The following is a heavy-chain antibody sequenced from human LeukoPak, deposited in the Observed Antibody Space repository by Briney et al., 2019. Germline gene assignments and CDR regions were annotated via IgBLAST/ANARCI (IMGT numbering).Heavy chain of an antibody. D-gene: IGHD3-9*01. CDR2: IIPIFGTA. J-gene: IGHJ6*04. V-gene: IGHV1-69*13. Sequence: SVKVSCKASGGTFSSYAISWVRQAPGQGLEWMGGIIPIFGTANYAQKFQGRVTITADESTSTAYMELSSLSSEDTAVYYCERDHRERDILTGTQGYYYDDWDVWGKGTTLTVSS. CDR1: GGTFSSYA. CDR3: ERDHRERDILTGTQGYYYDDWDV.